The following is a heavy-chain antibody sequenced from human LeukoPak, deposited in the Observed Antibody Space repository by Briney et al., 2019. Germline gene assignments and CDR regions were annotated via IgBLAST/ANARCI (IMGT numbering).Heavy chain of an antibody. CDR1: GFTFSSYA. Sequence: PGGSLRLSCAASGFTFSSYAMSWVRQAPGKGLEWVSAFSGSSASTYYADSVRGRFTISRDNSKNTLYLQMNSLRAEDTAVYYCAKNWGSSVRNAFDIWGQGTMVTVSS. CDR3: AKNWGSSVRNAFDI. J-gene: IGHJ3*02. V-gene: IGHV3-23*01. CDR2: FSGSSAST. D-gene: IGHD3-16*01.